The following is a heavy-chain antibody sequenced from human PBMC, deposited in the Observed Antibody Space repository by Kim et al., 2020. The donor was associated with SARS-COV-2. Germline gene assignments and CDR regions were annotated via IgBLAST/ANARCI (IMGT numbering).Heavy chain of an antibody. Sequence: GGSLRLSCAASGFTFSSYDMHWVRQVIGKGLEWVSGIGYGGDTHYPGSVKGRFTISRENAKNSLYLQMNSLRAGDTAVYYCARDDDPAGTSALDIWGQGTMVTVSS. CDR1: GFTFSSYD. CDR3: ARDDDPAGTSALDI. CDR2: IGYGGDT. D-gene: IGHD6-13*01. J-gene: IGHJ3*02. V-gene: IGHV3-13*01.